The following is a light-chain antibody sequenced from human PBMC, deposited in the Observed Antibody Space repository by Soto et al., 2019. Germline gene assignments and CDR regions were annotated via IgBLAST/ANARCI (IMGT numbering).Light chain of an antibody. CDR1: QSLLHSNGFNY. Sequence: DIVMTQSPLSLPVTPGEPASISCRSSQSLLHSNGFNYLDWYLQKPGQSPQLLIYLGSNRASGVPDRFSGSGSGTEFTLKISRVEAEEVGVYYCMQALQTPFTFGPGTKVDIK. CDR3: MQALQTPFT. V-gene: IGKV2-28*01. J-gene: IGKJ3*01. CDR2: LGS.